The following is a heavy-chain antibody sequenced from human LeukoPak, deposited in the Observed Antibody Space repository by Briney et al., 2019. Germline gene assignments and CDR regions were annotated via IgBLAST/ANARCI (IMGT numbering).Heavy chain of an antibody. CDR3: ARAAYDFWSGYFGYYYMDV. CDR1: GYTFTSYG. D-gene: IGHD3-3*01. J-gene: IGHJ6*03. Sequence: ASVKVSCKASGYTFTSYGISWVRQAPGQGLEWMGWISAYNGNTNYAQKLQGRVTMTTDTSTSTAYMELGSLRSDDTAVYYCARAAYDFWSGYFGYYYMDVWGKGTTVTVSS. V-gene: IGHV1-18*01. CDR2: ISAYNGNT.